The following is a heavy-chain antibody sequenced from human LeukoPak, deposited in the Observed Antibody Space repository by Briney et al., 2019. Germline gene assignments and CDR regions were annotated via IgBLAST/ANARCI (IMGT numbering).Heavy chain of an antibody. J-gene: IGHJ4*02. V-gene: IGHV3-48*04. CDR3: VGGAQVGEWWRF. Sequence: GGSLRLSCTTSGFTFTSYSINWVRQAPGKGLEWVAYINSDSSNTHYADSVKGRFTISRDNAKNSLYMQMNSLRAEDTAVYYCVGGAQVGEWWRFWGQGTLVTVSS. D-gene: IGHD2-21*01. CDR1: GFTFTSYS. CDR2: INSDSSNT.